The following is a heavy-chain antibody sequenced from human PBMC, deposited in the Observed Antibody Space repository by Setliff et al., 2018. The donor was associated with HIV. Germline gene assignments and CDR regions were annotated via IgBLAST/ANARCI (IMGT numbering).Heavy chain of an antibody. V-gene: IGHV3-7*01. CDR1: GITFSSYW. CDR2: INRDGSET. J-gene: IGHJ4*02. D-gene: IGHD1-26*01. CDR3: ARDSGTVVGATGPGY. Sequence: GGSLRLSCAASGITFSSYWISWVRQAPGKGLEWVANINRDGSETYYLDPVKGRFTISRDNAKNSLYLQMNSLRVDNTAVYYRARDSGTVVGATGPGYWGQGTLVTVSS.